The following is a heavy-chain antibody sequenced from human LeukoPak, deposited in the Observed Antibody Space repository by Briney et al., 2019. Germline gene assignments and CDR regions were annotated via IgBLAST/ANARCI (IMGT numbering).Heavy chain of an antibody. Sequence: PSETLSLTCTVSGDSISGSNYYWGWIRQPPGEGLEWIGSIYYSGSTYYNPSLKSRVTISVDTSKNQFSLKLSSVTAADTAVYYCARLHVGAIVYWGQGTLVTVSS. J-gene: IGHJ4*02. V-gene: IGHV4-39*01. D-gene: IGHD1-26*01. CDR1: GDSISGSNYY. CDR3: ARLHVGAIVY. CDR2: IYYSGST.